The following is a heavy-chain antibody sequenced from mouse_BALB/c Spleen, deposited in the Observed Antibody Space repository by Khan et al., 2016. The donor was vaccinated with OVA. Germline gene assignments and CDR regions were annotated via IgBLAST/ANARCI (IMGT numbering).Heavy chain of an antibody. CDR3: ARDGSRYNYAMDY. D-gene: IGHD2-3*01. J-gene: IGHJ4*01. CDR2: ISYSGST. CDR1: GYSITSDYA. V-gene: IGHV3-2*02. Sequence: QVQESGPGLVKPSQSLSLTCTVTGYSITSDYAWNWIRQFPGNKLEWMGYISYSGSTNYNPSLKSRISITRDTSKNQFFLQLNSVTTEDTATYYCARDGSRYNYAMDYWGQGTSVTVSS.